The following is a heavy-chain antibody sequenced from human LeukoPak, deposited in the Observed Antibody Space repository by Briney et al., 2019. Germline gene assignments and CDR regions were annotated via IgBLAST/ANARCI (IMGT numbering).Heavy chain of an antibody. D-gene: IGHD3-16*02. CDR1: GGSISSSSYY. CDR2: IYYSGST. J-gene: IGHJ4*02. CDR3: AQALNYVWGSYRPMYYFDY. V-gene: IGHV4-39*01. Sequence: SETLSLTCTVSGGSISSSSYYWGWIRQPPGKGLEWIGSIYYSGSTYYNPSLKSRVTISVDTSKNQFSLKLSSVTAADTAVYYCAQALNYVWGSYRPMYYFDYWGQGTLVTVSS.